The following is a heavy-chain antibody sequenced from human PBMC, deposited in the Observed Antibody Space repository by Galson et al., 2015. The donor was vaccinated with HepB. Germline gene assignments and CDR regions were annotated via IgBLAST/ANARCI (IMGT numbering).Heavy chain of an antibody. CDR1: GFTVTSNY. V-gene: IGHV3-66*01. J-gene: IGHJ4*02. CDR2: LYNDGST. CDR3: ARADWSSGELDF. Sequence: SLRLSCAASGFTVTSNYVNWVRQAPGKGLEWVSVLYNDGSTFYADSVKGRFNVSRDKSKNTHYLQMSSVRAEDTAVYYCARADWSSGELDFWGQGTLVTVSS. D-gene: IGHD6-19*01.